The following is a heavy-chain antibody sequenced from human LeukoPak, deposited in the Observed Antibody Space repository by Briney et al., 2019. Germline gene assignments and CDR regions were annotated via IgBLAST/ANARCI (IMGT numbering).Heavy chain of an antibody. Sequence: ASVKVSCKASGYTFTSYGISWVRQAPGQGLEWMGWISAYNGNTNYAQKLQGRVTMTTDTSTSTAYMELRSLRSDDTAVYYCAREGELGVVIVPVLDYWGQGTLVTVSS. J-gene: IGHJ4*02. CDR2: ISAYNGNT. D-gene: IGHD3-3*01. CDR1: GYTFTSYG. V-gene: IGHV1-18*01. CDR3: AREGELGVVIVPVLDY.